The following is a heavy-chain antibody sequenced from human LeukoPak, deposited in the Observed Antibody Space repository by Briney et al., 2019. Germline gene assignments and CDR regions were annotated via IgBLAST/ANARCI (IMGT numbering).Heavy chain of an antibody. Sequence: SETLSLTCTVSGGSISSSSYYWGWIRQPPGKGLEWIGYIHYSGTTNYNPSLKSRVTISVDTPKNQFSLKLSSVTAADTAVYYCATGIGSSWYDYWGQGTLVTVSS. CDR2: IHYSGTT. D-gene: IGHD6-13*01. J-gene: IGHJ4*02. CDR3: ATGIGSSWYDY. V-gene: IGHV4-61*05. CDR1: GGSISSSSYY.